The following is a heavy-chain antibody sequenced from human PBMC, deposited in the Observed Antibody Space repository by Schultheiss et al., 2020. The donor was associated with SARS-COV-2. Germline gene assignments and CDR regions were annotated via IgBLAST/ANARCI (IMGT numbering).Heavy chain of an antibody. CDR2: IYYSGST. J-gene: IGHJ6*02. CDR1: GGSISSYY. V-gene: IGHV4-59*01. D-gene: IGHD6-19*01. CDR3: ARAVARTNYGMDV. Sequence: SETLSLTCTVSGGSISSYYWSWIRQPPGKGLEWIGSIYYSGSTYYNPSLKSRLSISIDTSTNQFSLRLSSVTAADTAVYYCARAVARTNYGMDVWGQGTSVTVSS.